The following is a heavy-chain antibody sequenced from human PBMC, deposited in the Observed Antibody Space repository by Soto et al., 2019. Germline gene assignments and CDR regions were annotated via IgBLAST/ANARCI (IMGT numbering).Heavy chain of an antibody. D-gene: IGHD4-17*01. CDR3: ARGRSYVDYVEWFDP. CDR1: GCSISSGGYY. V-gene: IGHV4-31*03. Sequence: QVQLQESGTGLVKPSQTLSLTCTVYGCSISSGGYYWSWNRQQPGQGLEWIGYIYYSGSTYYNPALNSRVTISVDTSKNQCSLKLSAVTAADTAVYYCARGRSYVDYVEWFDPWGQGTLVTVSS. CDR2: IYYSGST. J-gene: IGHJ5*02.